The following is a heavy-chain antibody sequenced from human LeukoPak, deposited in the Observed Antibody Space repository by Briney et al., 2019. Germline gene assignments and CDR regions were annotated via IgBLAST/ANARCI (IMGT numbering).Heavy chain of an antibody. Sequence: ASVKVSCKASGYTFTGYYMHWVRQAPGQGLEWMGWINPNSGGTNYAQKFQGRVTMTRDTSISTAYMELSRLRSDDTAVYYCARGRIAVSSNWFDPWGQGTLVTVSS. CDR3: ARGRIAVSSNWFDP. CDR2: INPNSGGT. J-gene: IGHJ5*02. CDR1: GYTFTGYY. V-gene: IGHV1-2*02. D-gene: IGHD6-19*01.